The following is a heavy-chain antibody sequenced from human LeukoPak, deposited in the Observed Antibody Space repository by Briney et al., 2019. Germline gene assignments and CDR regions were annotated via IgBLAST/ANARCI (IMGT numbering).Heavy chain of an antibody. J-gene: IGHJ4*02. V-gene: IGHV3-48*03. Sequence: GGSLILSCAASGFTFSNYEFNWVRQAPGKGLEWVSYISSSGRNIYYADSVKGRFTISGDNAKNSLYLQMNSLRAEDTAVYYCARDLVQLWSKDYWGQGTLVTVSS. CDR3: ARDLVQLWSKDY. CDR1: GFTFSNYE. CDR2: ISSSGRNI. D-gene: IGHD5-18*01.